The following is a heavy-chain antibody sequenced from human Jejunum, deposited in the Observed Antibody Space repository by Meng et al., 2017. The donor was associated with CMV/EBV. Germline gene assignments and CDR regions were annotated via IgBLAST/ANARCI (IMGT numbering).Heavy chain of an antibody. Sequence: FSGYSMNWFRQAPGMGLEWVAYISGGGVPKFYADSVKGRFAISGDNSKNTVYLQMNSLRGEDTAVYYCAKDYTHFCTSTTCYPPEHWGQGTLVTVSS. V-gene: IGHV3-23*01. CDR3: AKDYTHFCTSTTCYPPEH. D-gene: IGHD2-2*01. J-gene: IGHJ1*01. CDR2: ISGGGVPK. CDR1: FSGYS.